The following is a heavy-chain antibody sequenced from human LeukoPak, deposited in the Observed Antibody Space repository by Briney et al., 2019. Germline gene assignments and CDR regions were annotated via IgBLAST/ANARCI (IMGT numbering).Heavy chain of an antibody. J-gene: IGHJ4*02. CDR1: GYTFTNYD. V-gene: IGHV1-8*01. D-gene: IGHD3-22*01. CDR2: MNPNSGDT. Sequence: GSVKVSCKASGYTFTNYDLTWVRQATGQGLEWMGWMNPNSGDTGYAQKFQGRLTMTRDTSISTAYMELSSLRSEDTAVYYCARGFAAYDTSDYAFSYYWGQGTLVTVSS. CDR3: ARGFAAYDTSDYAFSYY.